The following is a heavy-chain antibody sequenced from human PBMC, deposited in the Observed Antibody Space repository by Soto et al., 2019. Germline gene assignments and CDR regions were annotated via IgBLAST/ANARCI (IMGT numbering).Heavy chain of an antibody. V-gene: IGHV2-5*02. D-gene: IGHD6-13*01. CDR2: IYWDDDE. CDR1: GFSLSTSGVG. CDR3: AHSSQPDLDSSTWGPPFDY. J-gene: IGHJ4*02. Sequence: QITLKESGPTLVKPTQTLTLTCTFSGFSLSTSGVGVGWIRQTPGKALEWLALIYWDDDERYSPSLKSRLTITKDTSKNQVVLTMHNMDPVDTATYSCAHSSQPDLDSSTWGPPFDYWGQGTLVTVSS.